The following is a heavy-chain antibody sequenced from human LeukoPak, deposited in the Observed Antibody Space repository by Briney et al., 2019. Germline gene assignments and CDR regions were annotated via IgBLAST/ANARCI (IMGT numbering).Heavy chain of an antibody. CDR2: VYVSERS. CDR3: ARDRSGYYRDSSSGFYPRGYYFDY. J-gene: IGHJ4*02. V-gene: IGHV4-4*07. CDR1: GDSISGYH. Sequence: SETLSLTCGVSGDSISGYHWNWVRQSVGKGLQWIGRVYVSERSYYNPSLKSRVTMSLDTSKNQFSLKLSSVTAADTAVYYCARDRSGYYRDSSSGFYPRGYYFDYWGQGTLVTVSS. D-gene: IGHD3-22*01.